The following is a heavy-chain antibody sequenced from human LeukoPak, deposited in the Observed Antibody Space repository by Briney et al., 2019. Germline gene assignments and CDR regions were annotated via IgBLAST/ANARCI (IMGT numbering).Heavy chain of an antibody. CDR3: ATTTRSDSSGQGQTN. D-gene: IGHD3-22*01. J-gene: IGHJ4*02. CDR2: IYHSGST. Sequence: SETLSLTCAVSGGSISSSNWWSWVRQPPGKGLEWIGEIYHSGSTNYNPSLKSRVTISVDKSKNQFSLKLSSVTAADTAVYYCATTTRSDSSGQGQTNWGQGTLVTVSS. V-gene: IGHV4-4*02. CDR1: GGSISSSNW.